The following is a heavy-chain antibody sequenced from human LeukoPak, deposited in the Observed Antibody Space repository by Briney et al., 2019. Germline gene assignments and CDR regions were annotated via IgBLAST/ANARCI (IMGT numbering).Heavy chain of an antibody. CDR3: ARDPSAGYSSGWYDY. V-gene: IGHV4-39*07. Sequence: SETLSLTCTVSGGSISSSSYYWGWIRQPPGKGLEWIGSIYYSGSAYYNPPLKSRVTISVDTSKNQFSLKLSSVTAADTAVYYCARDPSAGYSSGWYDYWGQGTLVTVSS. CDR1: GGSISSSSYY. CDR2: IYYSGSA. J-gene: IGHJ4*02. D-gene: IGHD6-19*01.